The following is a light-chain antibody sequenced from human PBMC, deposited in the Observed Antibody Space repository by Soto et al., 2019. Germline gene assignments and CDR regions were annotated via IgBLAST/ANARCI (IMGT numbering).Light chain of an antibody. V-gene: IGLV2-8*01. CDR3: CSYAGNHDYV. CDR2: EVT. Sequence: QSVLTQPPSASGSPGQSVAISCTGTSSDVGGYDYVSWYQQHPGKAPKLMIYEVTKRPSGVPDRFSGSKSGNTASLTVSGLQAEDEADYYCCSYAGNHDYVFGTGTKVT. CDR1: SSDVGGYDY. J-gene: IGLJ1*01.